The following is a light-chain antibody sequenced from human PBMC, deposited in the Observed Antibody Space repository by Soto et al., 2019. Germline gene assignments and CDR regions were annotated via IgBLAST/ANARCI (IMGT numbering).Light chain of an antibody. CDR1: QNILYRSNNKNY. V-gene: IGKV4-1*01. J-gene: IGKJ4*01. Sequence: DIVMTQSPASLAVSLGERATIHCKSSQNILYRSNNKNYLAWYQKKPGQPPKRLIYWASTRESGVPDRFSGSGSGTDCTLTIRSLQPEDVAVYYCQHYYAPPFTFGGGTKVEI. CDR2: WAS. CDR3: QHYYAPPFT.